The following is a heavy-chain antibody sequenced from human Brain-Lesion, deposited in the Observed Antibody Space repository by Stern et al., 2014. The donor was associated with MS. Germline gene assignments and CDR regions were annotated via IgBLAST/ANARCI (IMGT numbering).Heavy chain of an antibody. J-gene: IGHJ4*02. Sequence: EVQLVESGGGLVQPGRSLTLSCAASGFTFDDFAMHWVRQAPGKGLERVSGINWNSGSLDYADSVKGRFSISRDSAKNSLFLQMNSLRPEDTALYYCTKDSGYFSGLFDSWGQGTLVTVSS. V-gene: IGHV3-9*01. CDR2: INWNSGSL. CDR1: GFTFDDFA. CDR3: TKDSGYFSGLFDS. D-gene: IGHD3-22*01.